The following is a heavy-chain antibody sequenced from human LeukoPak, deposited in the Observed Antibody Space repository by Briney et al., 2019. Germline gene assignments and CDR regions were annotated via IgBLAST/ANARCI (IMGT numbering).Heavy chain of an antibody. CDR3: TTSGYDYVWGSYRPNWFDP. Sequence: PGGSLRLSCAASGFTFSSYAMSWVRQAPGKGLEWVGRIKSKTDGGTTDYAAPVKGRFTISRDDSKNTLYLQMNSLKTEDTAVYYCTTSGYDYVWGSYRPNWFDPWGQGTLVTVSS. CDR1: GFTFSSYA. D-gene: IGHD3-16*02. J-gene: IGHJ5*02. CDR2: IKSKTDGGTT. V-gene: IGHV3-15*01.